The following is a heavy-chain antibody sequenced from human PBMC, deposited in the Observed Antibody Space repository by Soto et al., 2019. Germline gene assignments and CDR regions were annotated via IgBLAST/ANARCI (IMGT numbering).Heavy chain of an antibody. J-gene: IGHJ6*03. CDR2: IYSGGST. D-gene: IGHD4-17*01. CDR1: GFTVSSNY. V-gene: IGHV3-66*01. Sequence: GGSLRLSCAASGFTVSSNYMSWVRQAPGKGLEWVSVIYSGGSTYYADSVKGRFTISRDNSKNTLYLQMNSLRAEDTAVYYCARGLTTVTDYYYYYMDVWGKGTTVTVSS. CDR3: ARGLTTVTDYYYYYMDV.